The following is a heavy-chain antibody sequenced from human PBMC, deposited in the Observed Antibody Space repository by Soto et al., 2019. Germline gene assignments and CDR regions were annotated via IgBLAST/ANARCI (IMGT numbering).Heavy chain of an antibody. CDR1: GFTFSSYA. Sequence: PGGSLRLSCAASGFTFSSYAMSWVRQAPGKGLEWVSAISGSGGSTYYADSVKGRFTISRDNSKNTLYLQMNSLRAEDTAVYYCAKGIAAAGTGSWFDPWGQGTLVTVSS. CDR2: ISGSGGST. V-gene: IGHV3-23*01. CDR3: AKGIAAAGTGSWFDP. J-gene: IGHJ5*02. D-gene: IGHD6-13*01.